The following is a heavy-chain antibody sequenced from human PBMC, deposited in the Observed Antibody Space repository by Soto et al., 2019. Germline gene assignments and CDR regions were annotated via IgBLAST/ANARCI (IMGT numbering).Heavy chain of an antibody. V-gene: IGHV3-11*01. J-gene: IGHJ3*02. CDR2: ISSSGSTI. CDR1: GFTSSDNN. Sequence: QVQLVESGEAWSSLGGPLGSPFEAFGFTSSDNNWTWIRQAPGRGLGGFSYISSSGSTIYYADSVKGRFTISRDNAKNSLYLQMNSLRAEDTAVYYCARDDWRYYDSSGRPGAFDIWGQGTMVTVSS. D-gene: IGHD3-22*01. CDR3: ARDDWRYYDSSGRPGAFDI.